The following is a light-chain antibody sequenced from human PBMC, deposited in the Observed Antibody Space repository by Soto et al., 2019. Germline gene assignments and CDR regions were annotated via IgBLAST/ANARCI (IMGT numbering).Light chain of an antibody. Sequence: EIVMTQSPATLSVSPGERATLSCRASQSVSSNLAWYQHKPGQAPRLLIYGASTRATGIPARFSGSGSGTQFALTISSLQSEDFAVYYCQQYSNWPTFGQGTKVDIK. J-gene: IGKJ1*01. V-gene: IGKV3-15*01. CDR3: QQYSNWPT. CDR1: QSVSSN. CDR2: GAS.